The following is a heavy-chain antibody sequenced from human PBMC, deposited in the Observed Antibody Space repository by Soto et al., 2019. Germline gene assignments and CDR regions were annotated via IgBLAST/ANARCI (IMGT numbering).Heavy chain of an antibody. D-gene: IGHD2-15*01. CDR3: ARRYSVSYYYYYGMDV. CDR2: IYYSGST. CDR1: GGSISSSSYY. V-gene: IGHV4-39*01. J-gene: IGHJ6*02. Sequence: SETLSLTCTVSGGSISSSSYYCGWIRQPPGKGLEWIGSIYYSGSTYYNPSLKSRVTISVDTSKNQFSLKLSSVTAADTAVYYCARRYSVSYYYYYGMDVWGQGTTVTVS.